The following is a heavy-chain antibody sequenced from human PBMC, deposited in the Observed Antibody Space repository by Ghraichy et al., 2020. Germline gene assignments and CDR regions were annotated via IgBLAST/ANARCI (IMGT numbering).Heavy chain of an antibody. D-gene: IGHD3-3*01. CDR1: GGSISSYY. CDR3: ARHRSGLGNLEWLFRVDI. Sequence: SQTLSLTCAVSGGSISSYYWSWIRQPPGKGLEWIGYIYYSGSTNYNPSLKSRVTISVDTSKNQFSLKLSSVTAADTAVYYCARHRSGLGNLEWLFRVDIWGQGTMVTVSS. V-gene: IGHV4-59*08. CDR2: IYYSGST. J-gene: IGHJ3*02.